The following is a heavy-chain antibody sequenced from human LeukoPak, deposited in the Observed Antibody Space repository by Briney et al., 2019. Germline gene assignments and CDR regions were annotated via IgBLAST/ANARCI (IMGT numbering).Heavy chain of an antibody. J-gene: IGHJ4*02. Sequence: ASVKVSCKASGYTFTSYGISWVRQAPGQGLEWMGWISAYNGNTNYAQKLQGRVTMTTDTSTSTAYMELRSLRSDDTAVYYCARGRYCSGGSCPPLIRNPFAYGAQGPRAPVP. CDR2: ISAYNGNT. CDR1: GYTFTSYG. V-gene: IGHV1-18*01. D-gene: IGHD2-15*01. CDR3: ARGRYCSGGSCPPLIRNPFAY.